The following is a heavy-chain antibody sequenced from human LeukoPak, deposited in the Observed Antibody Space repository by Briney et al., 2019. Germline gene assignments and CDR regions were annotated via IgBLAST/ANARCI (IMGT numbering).Heavy chain of an antibody. D-gene: IGHD3-3*01. CDR1: GYTLTELS. CDR2: FDPEDGET. V-gene: IGHV1-24*01. J-gene: IGHJ4*02. Sequence: ASVKVSCKVSGYTLTELSMHWVRQAPGKGLEWMGGFDPEDGETIYAQKFQGRVTMTEDTSTDTAYMELSSLRSEDTAVYYCATGSGLRFLEWLDAYYFDYWGQGTLVTVSS. CDR3: ATGSGLRFLEWLDAYYFDY.